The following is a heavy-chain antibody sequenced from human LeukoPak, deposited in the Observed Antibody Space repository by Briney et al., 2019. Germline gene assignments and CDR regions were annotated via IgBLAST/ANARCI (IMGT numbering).Heavy chain of an antibody. CDR2: IYYSGST. D-gene: IGHD3-22*01. CDR1: GGSISSYY. Sequence: SETLSLTCTVSGGSISSYYWGWIRQPPGKGLEWIGYIYYSGSTKYNPSLKSRVTISLDTSKNQFSLKLSSVTAADTAVYYCAKSRSSGYYYYFDYWGQGTLVTVSS. J-gene: IGHJ4*02. CDR3: AKSRSSGYYYYFDY. V-gene: IGHV4-59*08.